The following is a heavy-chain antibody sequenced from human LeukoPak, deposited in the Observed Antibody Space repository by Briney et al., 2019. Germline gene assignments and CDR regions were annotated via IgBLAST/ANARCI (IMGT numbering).Heavy chain of an antibody. D-gene: IGHD4/OR15-4a*01. J-gene: IGHJ4*02. Sequence: PGGSLRLSCAASGFTFSSYTMSWVRQAPGKGLEWVSTITTSDGNTYYADSVKGRFTISRDNSKNMLYLQMNSLRAEDTAVYYCAKESGALGAPLYDYWGQGILVTGSS. CDR2: ITTSDGNT. CDR3: AKESGALGAPLYDY. V-gene: IGHV3-23*01. CDR1: GFTFSSYT.